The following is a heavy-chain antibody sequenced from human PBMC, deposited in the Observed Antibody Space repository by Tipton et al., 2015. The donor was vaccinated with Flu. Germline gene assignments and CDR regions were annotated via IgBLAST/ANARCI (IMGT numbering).Heavy chain of an antibody. V-gene: IGHV5-51*03. CDR3: ARVQYGSGSSRHYGYYFDY. D-gene: IGHD3-10*01. Sequence: VQLVQSGAEVKKPGESLKISCKGSGYSFTSYWIGWVRQMPGKGLEWMGIIYPGDSDTRYSPSFQGQVTISADKSISTAYLQWSSLKASDTAMYYCARVQYGSGSSRHYGYYFDYWGQGTLVTVSS. J-gene: IGHJ4*02. CDR1: GYSFTSYW. CDR2: IYPGDSDT.